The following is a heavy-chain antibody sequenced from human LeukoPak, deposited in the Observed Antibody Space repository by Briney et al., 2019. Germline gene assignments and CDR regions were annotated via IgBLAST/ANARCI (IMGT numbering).Heavy chain of an antibody. CDR1: SGSIINYF. V-gene: IGHV4-59*01. D-gene: IGHD5-18*01. CDR3: ARARYSDGFGWFDY. CDR2: NSSSGRT. Sequence: SETLSLTCTVSSGSIINYFWNWFRQSPGKRLEWIGYNSSSGRTNSNPSLKSRVTISVDMSKSQFSLKLRSVTAADTAVYYCARARYSDGFGWFDYWGQGALVIVSS. J-gene: IGHJ4*01.